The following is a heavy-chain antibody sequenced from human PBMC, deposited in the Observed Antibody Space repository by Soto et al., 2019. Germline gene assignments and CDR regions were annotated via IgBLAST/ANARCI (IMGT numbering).Heavy chain of an antibody. CDR2: TYYRSKWYN. V-gene: IGHV6-1*01. CDR3: AREGPNSSSPNFDY. J-gene: IGHJ4*02. CDR1: GDSVSSNSAA. Sequence: RPLSLTCAISGDSVSSNSAAWNWIRQSPSRGLEWLGRTYYRSKWYNDYAVSVKSRITINPDTSKNQFSLQLNSVTPEDTAVYYCAREGPNSSSPNFDYWGQGTLVTVSS. D-gene: IGHD6-13*01.